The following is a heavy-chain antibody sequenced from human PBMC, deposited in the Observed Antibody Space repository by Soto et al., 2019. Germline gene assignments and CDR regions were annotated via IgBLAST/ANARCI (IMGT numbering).Heavy chain of an antibody. CDR1: GGTFSSYA. CDR3: AREGGIVVVPAAIRDYYYGMDV. J-gene: IGHJ6*02. V-gene: IGHV1-69*06. Sequence: SVKVSCKASGGTFSSYAISWVRQAPGQGLEWMGGIIPIFGTANYAQKFQGRVTITADKSTSTACMELSSLRSEDTAVYYCAREGGIVVVPAAIRDYYYGMDVWGQGTTVTVSS. CDR2: IIPIFGTA. D-gene: IGHD2-2*02.